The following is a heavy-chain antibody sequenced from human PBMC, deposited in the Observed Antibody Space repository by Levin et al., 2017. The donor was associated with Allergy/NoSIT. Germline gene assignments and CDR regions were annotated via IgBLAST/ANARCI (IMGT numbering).Heavy chain of an antibody. CDR2: IKNDGSEK. J-gene: IGHJ4*02. CDR3: ARDFWGIVLLITATNFDY. Sequence: LSGGSLRLSCVASGFTFGSYWVSWFRQAPGKGLEWVASIKNDGSEKYYVDSVKGRFTISRDNAKNSLFLQMNSLRAEDTAVYYCARDFWGIVLLITATNFDYWGQGTLVTVSS. D-gene: IGHD2-15*01. V-gene: IGHV3-7*01. CDR1: GFTFGSYW.